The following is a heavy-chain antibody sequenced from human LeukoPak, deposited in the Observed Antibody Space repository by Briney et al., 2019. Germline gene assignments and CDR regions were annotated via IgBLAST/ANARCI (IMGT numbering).Heavy chain of an antibody. CDR3: ALKDYGDYEGLDY. CDR1: GYTFTGYY. Sequence: ASVTVSCKASGYTFTGYYMHWVRQAPGQGIEWMGWINPNSGGTNYAQKFQGRVTMTRDTSISTAYMELSRLRSDDTAVYYCALKDYGDYEGLDYWGQGTLVTVSS. J-gene: IGHJ4*02. D-gene: IGHD4-17*01. V-gene: IGHV1-2*02. CDR2: INPNSGGT.